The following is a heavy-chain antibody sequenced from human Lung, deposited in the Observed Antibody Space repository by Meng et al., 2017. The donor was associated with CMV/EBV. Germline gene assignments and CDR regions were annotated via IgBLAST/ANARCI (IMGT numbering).Heavy chain of an antibody. CDR1: GSSASVKY. CDR3: ASGDGDYLWGTYRYTGLDS. CDR2: VYSDGRT. D-gene: IGHD3-16*02. V-gene: IGHV3-53*01. Sequence: GEXXKISRAASGSSASVKYMTWVRQAPGKGLEWVSVVYSDGRTNFADSVKGRFTLSRDNSKNTLYLQMNSLKAEDTAVYYCASGDGDYLWGTYRYTGLDSWGQGTLVTVSS. J-gene: IGHJ4*02.